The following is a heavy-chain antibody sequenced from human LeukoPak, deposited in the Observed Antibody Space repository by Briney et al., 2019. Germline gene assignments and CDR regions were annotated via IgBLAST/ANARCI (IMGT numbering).Heavy chain of an antibody. D-gene: IGHD6-25*01. CDR1: GASFAGYS. CDR2: VNRVGYT. V-gene: IGHV4-34*01. J-gene: IGHJ5*02. Sequence: PSETLSLTCAVHGASFAGYSWSWIRQSPGKGLEWIGEVNRVGYTIYNPSLKSHVNISIDTSTTQFSLRLSSVTVADTAVYFCARERVVSDYNWFDPWGQGTLVTVSS. CDR3: ARERVVSDYNWFDP.